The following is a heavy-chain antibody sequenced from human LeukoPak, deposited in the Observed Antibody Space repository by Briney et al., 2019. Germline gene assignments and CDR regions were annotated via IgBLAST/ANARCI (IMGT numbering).Heavy chain of an antibody. Sequence: ASETLSLTCTVSGGSISSYYWSWIRQPPGKGLEWIGYIYYSGSTNYNPSLKSRVTISVDTSKNQFSLKLSSVTAADTAVYYCALQIGMAGWAFDIWGQGTMVTVSS. V-gene: IGHV4-59*01. CDR2: IYYSGST. CDR1: GGSISSYY. J-gene: IGHJ3*02. D-gene: IGHD5-24*01. CDR3: ALQIGMAGWAFDI.